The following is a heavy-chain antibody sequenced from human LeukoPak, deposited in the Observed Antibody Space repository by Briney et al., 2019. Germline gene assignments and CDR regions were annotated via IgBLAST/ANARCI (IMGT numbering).Heavy chain of an antibody. CDR1: GFTVSNHY. CDR2: IYSGGST. V-gene: IGHV3-53*01. CDR3: ATTYYETTGYLDWYFDL. J-gene: IGHJ2*01. D-gene: IGHD3-22*01. Sequence: PGGSLRLSCAASGFTVSNHYVNWVRQAPGKGLEWVSIIYSGGSTYYADSVRGRFTISRDNSKNTLYLQVNSLRAEDTAVYYCATTYYETTGYLDWYFDLWGRGTLVTVSS.